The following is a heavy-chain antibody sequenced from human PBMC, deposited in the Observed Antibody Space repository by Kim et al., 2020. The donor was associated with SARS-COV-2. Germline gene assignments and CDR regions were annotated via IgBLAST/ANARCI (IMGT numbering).Heavy chain of an antibody. CDR3: ARDSYSGSYYGGMDV. J-gene: IGHJ6*02. Sequence: QKLQGRVTITADESTSTAYMELSSLRSEDTAVYYCARDSYSGSYYGGMDVWGQGTTVTVSS. V-gene: IGHV1-69*01. D-gene: IGHD1-26*01.